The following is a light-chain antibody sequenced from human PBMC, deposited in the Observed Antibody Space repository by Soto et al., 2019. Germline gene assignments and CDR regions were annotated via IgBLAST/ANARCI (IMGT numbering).Light chain of an antibody. Sequence: QSVLTQPRSVSGSPGQSVTDSCIGTSIDVGGYNSVSWYQEHPGKAPKLMIYDVIKRPSGVPDRFSGSKSGNTASLTISGLLAEDEADYYCCSYVGSYSYVFXTGTKLTVL. CDR2: DVI. J-gene: IGLJ1*01. V-gene: IGLV2-11*01. CDR1: SIDVGGYNS. CDR3: CSYVGSYSYV.